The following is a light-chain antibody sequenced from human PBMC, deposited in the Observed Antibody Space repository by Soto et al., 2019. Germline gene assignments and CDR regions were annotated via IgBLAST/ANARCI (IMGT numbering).Light chain of an antibody. CDR2: GAS. Sequence: EIVLTQSPGTLSLSPGERVTLSCRASQSVSNNYFAWYQQGPGQSPRLLIYGASTRATGISDRFSGSGSGTDFTLTINRLEPEDLAVYYCQQYGSSPITFGQGTRLEIK. CDR1: QSVSNNY. CDR3: QQYGSSPIT. J-gene: IGKJ5*01. V-gene: IGKV3-20*01.